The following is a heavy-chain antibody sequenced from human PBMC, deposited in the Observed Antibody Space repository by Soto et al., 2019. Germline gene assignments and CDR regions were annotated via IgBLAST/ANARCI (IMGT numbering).Heavy chain of an antibody. J-gene: IGHJ4*02. V-gene: IGHV3-49*03. CDR1: GFTFGDYA. D-gene: IGHD6-19*01. CDR3: TPLGSIAVAG. CDR2: IRSKAYGGTT. Sequence: GGSLSLSCTASGFTFGDYAMSWFRQAPGKGLEWVGFIRSKAYGGTTEYAASVKGRFTISRDDSKSIAYLQMNSLKTEDTAVYYCTPLGSIAVAGWGQGTLVTVSS.